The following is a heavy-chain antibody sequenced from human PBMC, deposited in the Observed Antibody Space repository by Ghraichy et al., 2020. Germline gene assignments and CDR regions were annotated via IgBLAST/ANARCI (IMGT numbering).Heavy chain of an antibody. CDR1: GFTFRNYA. V-gene: IGHV3-23*01. CDR3: AITPESAGHSSGWFPFELY. CDR2: VSGSGGNT. D-gene: IGHD6-19*01. J-gene: IGHJ4*02. Sequence: LSLTCVASGFTFRNYAMSWVRQAPGKGLEWVSAVSGSGGNTYYADSVRGRFTISRDNSKSTLYLQMNSLRAEDTAIYYCAITPESAGHSSGWFPFELYWGQGTLVTVSS.